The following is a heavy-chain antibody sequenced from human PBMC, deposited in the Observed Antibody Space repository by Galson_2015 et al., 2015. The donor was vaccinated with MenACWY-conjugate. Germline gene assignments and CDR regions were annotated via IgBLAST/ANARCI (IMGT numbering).Heavy chain of an antibody. CDR2: INANGDNA. Sequence: SPRLSCAASGGNFNSYAMTWVRQAPGKGLEWVSSINANGDNAHYLDSVTGRFFTSRDKSTNTLFLQMNGLTTEDTAVYYCFLVGTGGRVYRGRGVLVTVPS. J-gene: IGHJ4*02. CDR3: FLVGTGGRVY. D-gene: IGHD1-26*01. CDR1: GGNFNSYA. V-gene: IGHV3-23*01.